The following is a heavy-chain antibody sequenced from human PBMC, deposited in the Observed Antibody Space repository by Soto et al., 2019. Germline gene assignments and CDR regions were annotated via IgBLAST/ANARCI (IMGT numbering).Heavy chain of an antibody. V-gene: IGHV1-18*01. D-gene: IGHD2-2*01. CDR2: ISAYNGNT. J-gene: IGHJ6*02. CDR3: ASPHLGYCSSTSCYDLDYYYGMDV. Sequence: ASVKVSCKASGYTFTSYGISWVRQAPGQGLEWMGWISAYNGNTNYAQKLKGRVTMTTDTSTSTAYMELRSLRSDDTAVYYCASPHLGYCSSTSCYDLDYYYGMDVWGQGTTVTVSS. CDR1: GYTFTSYG.